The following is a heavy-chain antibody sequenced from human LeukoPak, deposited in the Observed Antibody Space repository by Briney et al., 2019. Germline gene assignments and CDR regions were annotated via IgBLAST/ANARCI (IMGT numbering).Heavy chain of an antibody. CDR2: VYSGGST. D-gene: IGHD6-19*01. CDR1: GFRVSTNY. Sequence: GGSLRLSCAASGFRVSTNYMSWVRQAPGKGLEWVSVVYSGGSTYYADSVRGRFTISRDNSKNTLYLQMNSLRAEDTAVYYCARAPGYSSGWVDYWGQGTLVTVSS. V-gene: IGHV3-53*01. CDR3: ARAPGYSSGWVDY. J-gene: IGHJ4*02.